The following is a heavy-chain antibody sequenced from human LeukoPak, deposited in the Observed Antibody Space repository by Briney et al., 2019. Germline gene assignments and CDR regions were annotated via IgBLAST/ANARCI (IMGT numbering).Heavy chain of an antibody. V-gene: IGHV4-34*01. J-gene: IGHJ5*02. CDR2: INHSGST. CDR3: ARGPYCGGDCYLFDP. CDR1: GGSFSGYY. D-gene: IGHD2-21*02. Sequence: SETLSLTCAVYGGSFSGYYWSWIRQPPGKGLEWIGEINHSGSTSYNPSLKSRVTISVDRSKNQFSLKLSSVTAADTAVYYCARGPYCGGDCYLFDPWGQGTLVTVSS.